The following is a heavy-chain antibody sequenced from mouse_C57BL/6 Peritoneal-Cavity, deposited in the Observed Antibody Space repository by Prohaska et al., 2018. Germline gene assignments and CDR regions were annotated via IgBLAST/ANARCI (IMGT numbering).Heavy chain of an antibody. Sequence: EVKFLQSGGGLVKHGGSLKISCADSGMDFRSYWMSWVRRVPGKGLEWIGEIKPDSITRNYAPSLKDKFISSRDNAKNTLYLQMSKVRSEDTALYYCARTLPSAFDYWSQGTTLTVSS. V-gene: IGHV4-1*01. D-gene: IGHD1-1*01. CDR3: ARTLPSAFDY. CDR2: IKPDSITR. J-gene: IGHJ2*01. CDR1: GMDFRSYW.